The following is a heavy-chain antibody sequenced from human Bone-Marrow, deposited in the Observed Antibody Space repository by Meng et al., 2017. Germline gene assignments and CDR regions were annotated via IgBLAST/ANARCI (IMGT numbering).Heavy chain of an antibody. CDR3: ARGSWLQLWLQDY. CDR1: GGSISSSNW. J-gene: IGHJ4*02. Sequence: QVLLLESGPGLVKPSGTRSLTCAVSGGSISSSNWWSWVRQPPGKGLEWIGEIYHSGSTNYNPSLKSRVTISVDTSKNQFSLKLSSVTAADTAVYYCARGSWLQLWLQDYWGQGTLVTVSS. D-gene: IGHD5-18*01. CDR2: IYHSGST. V-gene: IGHV4-4*02.